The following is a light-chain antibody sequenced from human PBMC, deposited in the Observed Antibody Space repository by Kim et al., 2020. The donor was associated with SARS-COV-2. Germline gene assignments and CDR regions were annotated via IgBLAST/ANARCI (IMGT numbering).Light chain of an antibody. CDR2: GKN. CDR1: SLRSYY. Sequence: ALGQPVRITCQGDSLRSYYASCYQQKPGQAHVLVIYGKNNRPSGIPDRFSGSSSGNTASLTITGAQAEDEADYYCNSRDSSGNHLVFGGGTKLTVL. CDR3: NSRDSSGNHLV. J-gene: IGLJ2*01. V-gene: IGLV3-19*01.